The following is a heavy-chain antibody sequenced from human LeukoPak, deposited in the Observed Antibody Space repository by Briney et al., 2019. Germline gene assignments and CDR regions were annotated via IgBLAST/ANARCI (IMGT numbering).Heavy chain of an antibody. CDR1: GFTFSSYS. D-gene: IGHD3-16*01. CDR2: ISSSSSTI. CDR3: AVWGEKYSFDY. V-gene: IGHV3-48*01. J-gene: IGHJ4*02. Sequence: GGSLRLSCAASGFTFSSYSMNWVRPAPGKGLAWVSYISSSSSTIYYADSVKARFTISRNNAKNSMYLQMNSLRAEDTAVYYCAVWGEKYSFDYWGEGTLVTVSS.